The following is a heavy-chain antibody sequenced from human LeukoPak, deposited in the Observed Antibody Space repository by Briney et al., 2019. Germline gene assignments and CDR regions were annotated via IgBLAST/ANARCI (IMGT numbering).Heavy chain of an antibody. CDR3: ARGGGSAYHYNAFDI. V-gene: IGHV3-48*03. J-gene: IGHJ3*02. CDR2: ISISGTNM. Sequence: PGGSLRLSCGASGFTFSGYEMNWVRQAPGKGLEWVSYISISGTNMLYADSVKGRFTISRDNSRTSLYLQTSSLRAEDTAIYYCARGGGSAYHYNAFDIWGLGTMVTVSS. D-gene: IGHD3-22*01. CDR1: GFTFSGYE.